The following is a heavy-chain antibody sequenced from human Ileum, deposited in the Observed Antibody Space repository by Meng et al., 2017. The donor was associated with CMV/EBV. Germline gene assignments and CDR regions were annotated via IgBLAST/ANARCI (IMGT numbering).Heavy chain of an antibody. CDR3: AKGGSGSYPTYGMDV. CDR2: IRFDGRHK. Sequence: GRSLRLSCAASGFTSSNYGMHWVRQAPGKGLEWVAFIRFDGRHKYYADSVKGRFTISRDNSKNALYLQRNSLRAEETAVYYCAKGGSGSYPTYGMDVWGQGTTVTGAS. V-gene: IGHV3-30*02. D-gene: IGHD1-26*01. CDR1: GFTSSNYG. J-gene: IGHJ6*02.